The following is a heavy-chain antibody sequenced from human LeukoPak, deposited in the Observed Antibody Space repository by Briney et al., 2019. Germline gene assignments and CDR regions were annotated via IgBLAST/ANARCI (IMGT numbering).Heavy chain of an antibody. CDR1: GFTFSSYA. CDR3: ASLYCSSTSCYGGYYYGMDV. D-gene: IGHD2-2*01. J-gene: IGHJ6*02. CDR2: ISYDGSNK. V-gene: IGHV3-30-3*01. Sequence: GGSLRLSCAASGFTFSSYAMHWVRQAPGKGLEWVAVISYDGSNKYYADSVKGRFTISRDNSKNTLYLQMNSLKAEDTAVYYCASLYCSSTSCYGGYYYGMDVWGQGTTVTVSS.